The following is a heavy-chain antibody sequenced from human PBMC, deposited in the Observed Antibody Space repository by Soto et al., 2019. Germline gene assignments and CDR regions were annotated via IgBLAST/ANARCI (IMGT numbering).Heavy chain of an antibody. CDR1: GFTFSSYG. Sequence: LRLSCAASGFTFSSYGMHWVRQAPGKGLEWVAVISYDGSNKYYADSVKGRFTISRDNSKNTLYLQMNSLRAEGTAVYYCAKDQRYSSSWFGGMDVWGQGTTVTVSS. V-gene: IGHV3-30*18. CDR2: ISYDGSNK. J-gene: IGHJ6*02. D-gene: IGHD6-13*01. CDR3: AKDQRYSSSWFGGMDV.